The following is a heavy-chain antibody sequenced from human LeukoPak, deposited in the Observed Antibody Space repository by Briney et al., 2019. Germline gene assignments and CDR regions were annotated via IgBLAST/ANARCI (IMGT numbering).Heavy chain of an antibody. CDR2: INHSGST. V-gene: IGHV4-34*01. Sequence: PSETMSLTCAVYGGSFGGYYWSWIRQPPGKGLEWIGEINHSGSTNYNPSLKSRVTISVDTSKNQFSLKLSSVTAADTAVYYCARAPAGYCSSISCPHFYYWGQGTLVTVSS. D-gene: IGHD2-2*03. CDR3: ARAPAGYCSSISCPHFYY. J-gene: IGHJ4*02. CDR1: GGSFGGYY.